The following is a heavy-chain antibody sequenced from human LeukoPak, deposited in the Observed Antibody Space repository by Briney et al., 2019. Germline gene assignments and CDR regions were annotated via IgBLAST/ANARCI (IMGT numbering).Heavy chain of an antibody. CDR1: GFTFNSYG. CDR3: ARSGRGVDSFYFYMDV. V-gene: IGHV3-33*01. D-gene: IGHD3-10*01. CDR2: IWYDGGNK. J-gene: IGHJ6*03. Sequence: GGSLRLSCAASGFTFNSYGMHWVRQAPGKGLEWVAFIWYDGGNKYYADSVKGRFTISRDNAKNSLYLQMNSLRAEDTAVYYCARSGRGVDSFYFYMDVWGKGTTVTVSS.